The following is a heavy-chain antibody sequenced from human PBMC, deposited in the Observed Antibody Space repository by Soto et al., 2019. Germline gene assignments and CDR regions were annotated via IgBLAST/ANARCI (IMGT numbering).Heavy chain of an antibody. V-gene: IGHV1-69*13. J-gene: IGHJ3*02. CDR2: IIPIFGTA. CDR1: GGTFSSYA. D-gene: IGHD2-15*01. Sequence: SVEVSCKASGGTFSSYAISWVRQAPGQGLEWMGGIIPIFGTANYAQKFQGRVTITADESTSTAYMELSSLRSEDTAVYYCASGIILQGNAFDIWGQGTMVTVSS. CDR3: ASGIILQGNAFDI.